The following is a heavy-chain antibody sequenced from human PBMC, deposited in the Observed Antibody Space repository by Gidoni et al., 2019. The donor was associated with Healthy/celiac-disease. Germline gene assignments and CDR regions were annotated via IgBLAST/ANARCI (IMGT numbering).Heavy chain of an antibody. CDR3: ARSWGRWLQYPFDY. V-gene: IGHV4-31*03. CDR1: GGSISRGGYY. Sequence: QVQLQESGPGLVKPSQTLSLTCTVSGGSISRGGYYWSWIRQHPGKGLEWIGYIYYSGSTYYNPSLKSRVTISVDTSKNQFSLKLSSVTAADTAVYYCARSWGRWLQYPFDYWGQGTLVTVSS. D-gene: IGHD5-12*01. CDR2: IYYSGST. J-gene: IGHJ4*02.